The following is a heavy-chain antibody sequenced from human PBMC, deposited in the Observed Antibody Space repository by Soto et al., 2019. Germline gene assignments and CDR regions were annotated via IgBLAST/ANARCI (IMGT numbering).Heavy chain of an antibody. D-gene: IGHD2-15*01. J-gene: IGHJ4*02. CDR1: GFTFSSYA. CDR3: AKDVIGHCSGGSCYNL. V-gene: IGHV3-23*01. CDR2: ISGSGGST. Sequence: GGSLRLSCAASGFTFSSYAMSWVRQAPGKGLEWVSAISGSGGSTYYADSVKGRFTISRDNSKNTLYLQMNSLRAEDTAVYYCAKDVIGHCSGGSCYNLWGQGTLVTVSS.